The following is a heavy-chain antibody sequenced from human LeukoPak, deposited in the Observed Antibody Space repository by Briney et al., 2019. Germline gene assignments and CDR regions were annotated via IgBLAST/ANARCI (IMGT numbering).Heavy chain of an antibody. CDR1: GGSISSSNW. Sequence: SETLSLTCAVSGGSISSSNWWSWVRPPPGKGLEWIGELYHSGSTNYNPSLKSRVTISVDKCKNQFSLKLSSVAAADTAVYYCARDGYYYVSGSYSNSIDYWGQAWLVTVS. J-gene: IGHJ4*02. CDR2: LYHSGST. V-gene: IGHV4-4*02. CDR3: ARDGYYYVSGSYSNSIDY. D-gene: IGHD3-10*01.